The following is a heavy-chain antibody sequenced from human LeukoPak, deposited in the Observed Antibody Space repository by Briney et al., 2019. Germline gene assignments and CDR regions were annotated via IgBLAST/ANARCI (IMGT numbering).Heavy chain of an antibody. J-gene: IGHJ6*03. CDR2: IYHSGST. Sequence: PSETLSLTCTVSGGSISSSSYYWGWIRQPPGKGLEWIGEIYHSGSTNYNPSLKSRVTISVDKSKNQFSLKLSSVTAADTAVYYCECSSSSGPRGYYMDVWGKGTTVTVSS. CDR1: GGSISSSSYY. CDR3: ECSSSSGPRGYYMDV. V-gene: IGHV4-39*07. D-gene: IGHD6-6*01.